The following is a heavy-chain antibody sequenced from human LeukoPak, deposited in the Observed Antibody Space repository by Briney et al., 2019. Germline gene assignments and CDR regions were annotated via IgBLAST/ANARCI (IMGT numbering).Heavy chain of an antibody. CDR1: GYSISSGYY. V-gene: IGHV4-38-2*02. J-gene: IGHJ3*01. CDR2: IYHSGIT. Sequence: SETLSLTCTVSGYSISSGYYWGWIRQPPGKGLEWIGSIYHSGITYYNPSLKSRVTISADTPKNQFSLKLSSVTAAGTAMYYCARDRHEPGPWGPGTMVTVSS. CDR3: ARDRHEPGP.